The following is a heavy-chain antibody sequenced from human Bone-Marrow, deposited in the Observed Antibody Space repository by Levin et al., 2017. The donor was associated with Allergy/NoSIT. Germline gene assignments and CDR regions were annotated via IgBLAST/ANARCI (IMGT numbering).Heavy chain of an antibody. V-gene: IGHV3-33*01. Sequence: PSGGSLRLSCEVSGFPFRSYGMHWVRQGPGKGLEWVAIIWHDGSNTNYADSVKGRFTVSRDNAKNTMYLEMSSLRVEDTAMYYCARQHAGAGSYYNNPEYWGQGTPVTVSP. J-gene: IGHJ4*02. CDR3: ARQHAGAGSYYNNPEY. CDR1: GFPFRSYG. D-gene: IGHD3-10*01. CDR2: IWHDGSNT.